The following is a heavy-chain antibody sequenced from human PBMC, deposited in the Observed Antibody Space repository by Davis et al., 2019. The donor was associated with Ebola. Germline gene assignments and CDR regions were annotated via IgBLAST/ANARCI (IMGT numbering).Heavy chain of an antibody. CDR2: INIYTGHT. V-gene: IGHV1-18*01. Sequence: AASVKVSCKASGYTFTISGIAWVRQAPGQGLEWMASINIYTGHTNYAQKFQGRVTLTTDTSTSTAFLELRSLTSDDTAVYYCVRDYDFVVDYWGQGTLVTVSS. CDR3: VRDYDFVVDY. CDR1: GYTFTISG. D-gene: IGHD3-3*01. J-gene: IGHJ4*02.